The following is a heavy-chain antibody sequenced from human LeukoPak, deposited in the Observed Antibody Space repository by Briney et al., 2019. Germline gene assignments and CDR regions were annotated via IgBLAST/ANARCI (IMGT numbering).Heavy chain of an antibody. V-gene: IGHV1-2*02. D-gene: IGHD3-9*01. CDR3: ARGGTYDILTGYYPSIDY. Sequence: GASVKVSCKASGYTFTGYYMHWVLQAPVQGFEWMGWINPNSGGTNYAQKFQGRVTMTRDTSISTAYMELSRLRSDDTAVYYCARGGTYDILTGYYPSIDYWGQGTLVTVSS. J-gene: IGHJ4*02. CDR1: GYTFTGYY. CDR2: INPNSGGT.